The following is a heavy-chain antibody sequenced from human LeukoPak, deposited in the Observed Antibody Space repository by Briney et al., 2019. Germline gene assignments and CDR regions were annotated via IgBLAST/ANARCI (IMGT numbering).Heavy chain of an antibody. CDR2: INSDGSST. CDR3: AREWQVFRYFDY. CDR1: GSTFSNYW. D-gene: IGHD6-19*01. V-gene: IGHV3-74*01. J-gene: IGHJ4*02. Sequence: GGSLRLSCAASGSTFSNYWMDWVRQAPGKGLVWVSRINSDGSSTSYADSVKGRFTISRDNAKNTLYLQMNSLRAEDTAVYYCAREWQVFRYFDYWGQGTLVTVSS.